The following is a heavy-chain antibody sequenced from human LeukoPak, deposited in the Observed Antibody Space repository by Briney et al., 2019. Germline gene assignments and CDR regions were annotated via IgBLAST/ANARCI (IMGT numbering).Heavy chain of an antibody. D-gene: IGHD2-15*01. Sequence: SETLSLTCTVSGGSISSSSYYWGWIRQPPGKGLEWIGSIYYSGSTYYNPSLKSRVTISVDTSKNQFSLKLSSVTAADTAVYYCARLVAANFALDYWGQGTLVSVSS. V-gene: IGHV4-39*01. CDR3: ARLVAANFALDY. CDR2: IYYSGST. J-gene: IGHJ4*02. CDR1: GGSISSSSYY.